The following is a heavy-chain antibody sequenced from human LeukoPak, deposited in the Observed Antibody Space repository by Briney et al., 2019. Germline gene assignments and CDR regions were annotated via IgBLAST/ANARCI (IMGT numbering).Heavy chain of an antibody. CDR1: GFTFSSYW. Sequence: GGSLRLSCAASGFTFSSYWMHWVRRAPGKGLVWVSRINSDGSSTSYADSVKGRFTISRDNAKNTLYLQMNSLRAEDTAVYYCASYGGPTVAFDIWGQGTMVTVSS. D-gene: IGHD1-14*01. V-gene: IGHV3-74*01. CDR3: ASYGGPTVAFDI. CDR2: INSDGSST. J-gene: IGHJ3*02.